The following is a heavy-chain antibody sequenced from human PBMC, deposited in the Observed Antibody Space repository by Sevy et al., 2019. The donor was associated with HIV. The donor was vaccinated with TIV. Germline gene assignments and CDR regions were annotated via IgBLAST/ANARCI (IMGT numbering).Heavy chain of an antibody. D-gene: IGHD1-26*01. CDR1: GYTFTGYY. V-gene: IGHV1-2*02. CDR3: ARFPRIVGAREAFDI. J-gene: IGHJ3*02. CDR2: INPNSGGT. Sequence: ASVKVSCKASGYTFTGYYMHWVRQAPGQGLEWMGWINPNSGGTNYAQKFQGRVTMTRDTSISTAYMELSRLRSDDTAVYYCARFPRIVGAREAFDIWGQGTMVTVSS.